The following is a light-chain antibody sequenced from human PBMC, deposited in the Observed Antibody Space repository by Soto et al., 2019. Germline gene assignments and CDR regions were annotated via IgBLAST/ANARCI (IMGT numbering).Light chain of an antibody. J-gene: IGKJ1*01. CDR2: TAS. CDR3: QQYANWPRT. Sequence: EIVMTQSPATLSMSPGEGATLSCRASQSVGSSLAWYQQIPGQPPRLLIYTASTRATGIPARFSGSGSGTEFTLTISSLQSEDFAVYYCQQYANWPRTFGQGTKVEIK. CDR1: QSVGSS. V-gene: IGKV3-15*01.